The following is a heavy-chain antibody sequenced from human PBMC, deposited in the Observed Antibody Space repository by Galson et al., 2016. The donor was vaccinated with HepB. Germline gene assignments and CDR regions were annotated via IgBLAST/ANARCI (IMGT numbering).Heavy chain of an antibody. CDR2: IRSKPFGETT. CDR1: GFPLDDFV. J-gene: IGHJ3*01. V-gene: IGHV3-49*03. D-gene: IGHD3-22*01. Sequence: SLRLSCAASGFPLDDFVMVWFRQAPGRGPEWVGFIRSKPFGETTEYAVSVKGRFSISRDDSKSIAYLQLNSLRTDDTAVYYCARPHYIDGSGYYSIRLGVFDVWGQGTMVT. CDR3: ARPHYIDGSGYYSIRLGVFDV.